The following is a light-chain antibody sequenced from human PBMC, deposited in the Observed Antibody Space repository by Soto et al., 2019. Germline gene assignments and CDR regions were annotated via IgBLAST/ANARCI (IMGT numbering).Light chain of an antibody. CDR3: QQSNNWPWT. Sequence: PGERATLSCRASQRISDSYLAWYQHRLGQAPRLLIYAASTRATGIPARFSGSGSGTEFTLTISSLQSEDFAVYYCQQSNNWPWTFGQGTKVDIK. CDR2: AAS. V-gene: IGKV3-15*01. J-gene: IGKJ1*01. CDR1: QRISDS.